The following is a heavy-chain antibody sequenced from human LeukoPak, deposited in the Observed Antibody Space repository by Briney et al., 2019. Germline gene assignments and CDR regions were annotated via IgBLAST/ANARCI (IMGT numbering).Heavy chain of an antibody. CDR1: GYTFTSYY. J-gene: IGHJ4*02. V-gene: IGHV1-46*01. D-gene: IGHD2-2*01. CDR3: ARASHRSFDY. Sequence: ASVKVSCKASGYTFTSYYMHWVRQAPGQGLEWMGIINPSGGSTSYAQKFQGRVTITADKSTSTAYMELSSLRSEDTAVYYCARASHRSFDYWGQGTLVTVSS. CDR2: INPSGGST.